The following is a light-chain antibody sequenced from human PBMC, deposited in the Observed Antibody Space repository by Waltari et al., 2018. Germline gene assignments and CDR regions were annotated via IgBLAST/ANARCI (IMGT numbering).Light chain of an antibody. Sequence: EIVLTQSPATLSLSPGERATLSCRASQSVGTYLAWYQQKPGQPPRLLIYDAANRATGVPTRFSGSGSGADFTLTISSLEPEDFAVYYCQQRSDWPPYTFGQGTEVE. CDR3: QQRSDWPPYT. J-gene: IGKJ2*01. CDR2: DAA. CDR1: QSVGTY. V-gene: IGKV3-11*01.